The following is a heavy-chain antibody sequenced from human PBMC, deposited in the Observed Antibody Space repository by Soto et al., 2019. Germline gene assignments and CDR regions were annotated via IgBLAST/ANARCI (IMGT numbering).Heavy chain of an antibody. Sequence: GGSLRLSCAASGFTFSSYAMSWVRQAPGKGLEWVSAISGSGGSTYYADSVKGRFTISRDNSKNTLYLQMNSLRAEDRALFYFAKDSITIFGVVPYNWFDPGGQGTLVTVSS. V-gene: IGHV3-23*01. CDR3: AKDSITIFGVVPYNWFDP. D-gene: IGHD3-3*01. CDR2: ISGSGGST. CDR1: GFTFSSYA. J-gene: IGHJ5*02.